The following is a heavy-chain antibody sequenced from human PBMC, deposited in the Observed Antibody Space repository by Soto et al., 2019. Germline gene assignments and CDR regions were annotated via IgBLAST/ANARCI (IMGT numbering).Heavy chain of an antibody. CDR2: IYHSGST. J-gene: IGHJ5*02. CDR1: GYSIRNGYY. V-gene: IGHV4-38-2*01. CDR3: ARVGPYCGGDCYSPPP. Sequence: PSETLSLTCAVSGYSIRNGYYWGWIRQPPGKGLEWIGTIYHSGSTYYNPSLKSRVTISVDASENHFSLKLSSVTAADTAVYYCARVGPYCGGDCYSPPPWGQGTLFTVSS. D-gene: IGHD2-21*02.